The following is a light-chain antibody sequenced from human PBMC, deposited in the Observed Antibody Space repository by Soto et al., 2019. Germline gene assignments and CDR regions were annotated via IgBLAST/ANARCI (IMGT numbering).Light chain of an antibody. CDR1: QSVSSSN. CDR3: QQYGTSPPYT. V-gene: IGKV3-20*01. J-gene: IGKJ2*01. Sequence: EIALTQSPVTLSLSPGERATLSCRASQSVSSSNLAWYQQKTGQAPRLLIYGTSSRATAIPDRFSGSGSGTDFTLTISRLEPEDFAVYYCQQYGTSPPYTFGQGTKLEIK. CDR2: GTS.